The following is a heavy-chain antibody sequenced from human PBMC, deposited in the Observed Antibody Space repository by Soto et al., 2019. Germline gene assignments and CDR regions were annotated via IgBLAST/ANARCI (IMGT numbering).Heavy chain of an antibody. CDR3: AHRRAYSNYDSWGDFDY. CDR1: GFSLTTSGVG. V-gene: IGHV2-5*02. D-gene: IGHD6-13*01. Sequence: QITLQESGPTLVKPTQTLTLTCILSGFSLTTSGVGVGWIRQPPGQALEWLALIYWDDDKRYSPSLKTRLTITKDTSKNQVVLTMTNMDPMDTATYYCAHRRAYSNYDSWGDFDYWGRGTLVTVSS. CDR2: IYWDDDK. J-gene: IGHJ4*01.